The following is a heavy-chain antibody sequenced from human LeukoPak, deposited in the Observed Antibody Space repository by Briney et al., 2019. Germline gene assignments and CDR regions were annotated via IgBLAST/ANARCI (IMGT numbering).Heavy chain of an antibody. CDR2: IYYSGST. CDR3: ARWIAVVGNWYFDL. J-gene: IGHJ2*01. CDR1: GGCISSSSYY. V-gene: IGHV4-39*01. Sequence: SETLSLTCTVSGGCISSSSYYWVWIRQPPGKGLEWIGSIYYSGSTYYNPSLKSRVTISVDTSKNQFSLKLSSVTAADTAVYYCARWIAVVGNWYFDLWGRGTLVTVSS. D-gene: IGHD6-19*01.